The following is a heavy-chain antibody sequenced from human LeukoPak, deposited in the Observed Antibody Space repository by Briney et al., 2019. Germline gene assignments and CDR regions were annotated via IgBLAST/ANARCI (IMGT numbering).Heavy chain of an antibody. V-gene: IGHV4-38-2*02. CDR1: GYSISSGYY. CDR2: IYHSGST. D-gene: IGHD4-17*01. CDR3: ARDRRGTTVFDY. Sequence: NPSETLSLTCTVSGYSISSGYYWGWIRQPPGKGLEWIGSIYHSGSTYYNPSLKSRVTISVDTSKNQFSLKLSSVTAADTAVYYCARDRRGTTVFDYWGQGTLVTVSS. J-gene: IGHJ4*02.